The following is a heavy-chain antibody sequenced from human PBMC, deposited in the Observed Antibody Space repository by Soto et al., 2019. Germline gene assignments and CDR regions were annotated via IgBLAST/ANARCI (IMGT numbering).Heavy chain of an antibody. CDR3: AKDLFQMATITHYFDY. CDR2: ISYDGSNK. CDR1: GFTFSSYG. J-gene: IGHJ4*02. Sequence: PGGSLRLSCAASGFTFSSYGMHWVRQAPGKGLEWVAVISYDGSNKYYADSVKGRFTISRDNSKNTLYLQMNSLRAEDTAVYYCAKDLFQMATITHYFDYWGQGTLVTVSS. D-gene: IGHD5-12*01. V-gene: IGHV3-30*18.